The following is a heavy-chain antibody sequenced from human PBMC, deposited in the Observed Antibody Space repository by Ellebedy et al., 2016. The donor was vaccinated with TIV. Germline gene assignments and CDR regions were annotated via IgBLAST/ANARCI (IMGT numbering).Heavy chain of an antibody. J-gene: IGHJ4*02. CDR1: GYTFTSYY. Sequence: ASVKVSXKASGYTFTSYYMHWVRQAPGQGLEWMGWMNPNSGNTGYAQKFQGRVTMTRNTSISTAYMELSSLRSEDTAVYYCARGAVDTAMGLFYWGQGTLVTVSS. D-gene: IGHD5-18*01. V-gene: IGHV1-8*02. CDR2: MNPNSGNT. CDR3: ARGAVDTAMGLFY.